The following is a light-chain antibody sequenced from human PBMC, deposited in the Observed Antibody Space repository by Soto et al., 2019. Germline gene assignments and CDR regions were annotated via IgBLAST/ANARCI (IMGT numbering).Light chain of an antibody. CDR3: QQDNNWPLYT. V-gene: IGKV3-15*01. Sequence: DIVMTQSPATLSVSPGEIATLSCRASQSVSTNLAWYQQKPGQAPRLLIHGSSTRGTAIPARFSGSGPGTEVTLTINSRQSEDFAVYYRQQDNNWPLYTFGQGTKLDIK. CDR1: QSVSTN. J-gene: IGKJ2*01. CDR2: GSS.